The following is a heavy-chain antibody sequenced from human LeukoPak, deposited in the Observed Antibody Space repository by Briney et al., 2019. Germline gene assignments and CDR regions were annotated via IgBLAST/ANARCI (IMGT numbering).Heavy chain of an antibody. J-gene: IGHJ5*02. CDR1: GFTFSSYA. V-gene: IGHV3-30*04. Sequence: PGGSLRLSCAASGFTFSSYAMHWVRQAPGKGLEWVAVISYDGSNKYYADSVKGRFTISRDNSKNTLYLQMNSLRAEDTAVYYCARGGYDSSGAPSFDPWGQGTLVTVSS. CDR3: ARGGYDSSGAPSFDP. CDR2: ISYDGSNK. D-gene: IGHD3-22*01.